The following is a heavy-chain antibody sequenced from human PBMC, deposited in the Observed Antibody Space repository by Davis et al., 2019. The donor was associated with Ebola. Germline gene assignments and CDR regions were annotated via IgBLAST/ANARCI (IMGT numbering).Heavy chain of an antibody. CDR2: ISGSGGDT. CDR3: AKADCSGGSCYGPDI. V-gene: IGHV3-23*01. D-gene: IGHD2-15*01. J-gene: IGHJ3*02. CDR1: GFTFSSYA. Sequence: PGRSLRLSCAASGFTFSSYAMTWVRQAPGKGLEWVSAISGSGGDTYYADSVKGWFTISRDNSKNTLYLQMNSLRAEDTAVYYCAKADCSGGSCYGPDIWGQGTMVTVSS.